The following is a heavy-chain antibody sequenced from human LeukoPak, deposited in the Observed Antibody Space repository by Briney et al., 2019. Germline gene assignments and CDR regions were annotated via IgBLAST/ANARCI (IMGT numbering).Heavy chain of an antibody. J-gene: IGHJ6*03. V-gene: IGHV3-53*01. CDR2: IYSGGST. Sequence: GGSLRLSCAASGFTVSSNYMSWVRQAPGKGLEWVSVIYSGGSTYYADSVKGRFTISRDNSKNTLYLQMNSLRAEDTAVYYCARNRGYYYYYMDVWGKGTTVTVSS. CDR1: GFTVSSNY. CDR3: ARNRGYYYYYMDV.